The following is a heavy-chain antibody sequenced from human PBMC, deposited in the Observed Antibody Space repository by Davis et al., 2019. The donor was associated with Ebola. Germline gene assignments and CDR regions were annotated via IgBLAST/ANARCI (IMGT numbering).Heavy chain of an antibody. V-gene: IGHV4-31*03. CDR3: ARDLRYDSSGSDYYFYMVV. J-gene: IGHJ6*03. CDR2: IYYSGST. CDR1: GGSISRGGSH. Sequence: PSETLSLTCTVSGGSISRGGSHWSWVRQVPGKGLEWIGYIYYSGSTYYKPSLKSRVTISLDTSKNQFSLNLSSVTAADTAVYYCARDLRYDSSGSDYYFYMVVWGKGTTVTVSS. D-gene: IGHD3-22*01.